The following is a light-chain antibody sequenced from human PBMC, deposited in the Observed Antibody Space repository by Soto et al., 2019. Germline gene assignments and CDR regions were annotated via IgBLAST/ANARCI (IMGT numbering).Light chain of an antibody. CDR3: QQYNNWPRT. CDR1: QSVSSN. CDR2: GAS. Sequence: EIVMTQSPATLSVSPGESATLSCRASQSVSSNLVWYQHKPGQAPRLLIYGASTRATGIPARFSGRGSGTEFTLTISSLQSEDFAVYYCQQYNNWPRTFGQGTKVEIK. V-gene: IGKV3-15*01. J-gene: IGKJ1*01.